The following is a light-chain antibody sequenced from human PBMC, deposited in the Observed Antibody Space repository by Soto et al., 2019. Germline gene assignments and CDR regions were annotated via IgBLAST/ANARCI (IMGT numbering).Light chain of an antibody. CDR1: QSISSW. V-gene: IGKV1-5*03. J-gene: IGKJ1*01. CDR2: KAS. CDR3: QQYDNDSWT. Sequence: DIQMTQSPSTLSASVGDRVIITCRASQSISSWLAWYQQKPGKAPNLLIYKASTLKSGVPSRFSGSGSGTECTLPISSLQPDDFATYYCQQYDNDSWTFGQGTKVEIK.